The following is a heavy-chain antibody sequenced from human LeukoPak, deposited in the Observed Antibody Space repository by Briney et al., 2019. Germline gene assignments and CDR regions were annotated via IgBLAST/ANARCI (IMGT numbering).Heavy chain of an antibody. CDR3: ARDRVGYCASISCFTFDN. Sequence: GGSLRLSCATSGFTFRLYVMTWVRQAPGKGLEWVSAITGSGGSIYYADSVRGRFTISRDNSKNMVYLEMNSLRAEDTAMYYCARDRVGYCASISCFTFDNWGQGTLVTVSS. CDR1: GFTFRLYV. CDR2: ITGSGGSI. D-gene: IGHD2-2*01. V-gene: IGHV3-23*01. J-gene: IGHJ4*02.